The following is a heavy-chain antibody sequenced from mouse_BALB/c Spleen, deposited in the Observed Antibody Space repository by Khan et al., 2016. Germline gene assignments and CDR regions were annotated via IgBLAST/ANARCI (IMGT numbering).Heavy chain of an antibody. J-gene: IGHJ2*01. CDR1: GYSITSDYA. CDR2: ISYSGST. V-gene: IGHV3-2*02. CDR3: ARHDYFDY. Sequence: EVQLQESGPGLVKPSQSLSLTCTVTGYSITSDYAWNWIRQFPGNKLEWMGYISYSGSTSYNPSLKSRISITRDTSKNQCFLQLNSVTTEDTATYYCARHDYFDYWGQGTTLTVSS.